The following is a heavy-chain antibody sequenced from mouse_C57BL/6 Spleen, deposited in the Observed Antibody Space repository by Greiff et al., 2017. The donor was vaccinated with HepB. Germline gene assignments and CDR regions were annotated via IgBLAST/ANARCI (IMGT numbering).Heavy chain of an antibody. D-gene: IGHD1-1*01. CDR1: GYTFTSYW. CDR2: IDPSDSYT. J-gene: IGHJ3*01. CDR3: ARAWYYGSRAWFAY. Sequence: VQLQQSGAELVMPGASVKLSCKASGYTFTSYWMHWVKQRPGQGLEWIGEIDPSDSYTNYNQKFKGKSTLTVVKSFSTAYMQLSSLTSEDSAVYYCARAWYYGSRAWFAYWGQGTLVTVSA. V-gene: IGHV1-69*01.